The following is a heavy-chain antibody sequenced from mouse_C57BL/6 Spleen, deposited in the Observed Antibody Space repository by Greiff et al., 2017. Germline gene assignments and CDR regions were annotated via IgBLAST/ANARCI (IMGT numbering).Heavy chain of an antibody. CDR1: GYSFTGYY. Sequence: EVQLQQSGPELVKPGASVKISCKASGYSFTGYYMNWVKQSPEKSLEWIGEINPSTGGTTYNQKFKAKATLTVDKSSSTAYMQLKSLTSEDSAVYYCARGAMGTTGDWFAYWGQGTLVTVSA. J-gene: IGHJ3*01. D-gene: IGHD2-14*01. CDR3: ARGAMGTTGDWFAY. CDR2: INPSTGGT. V-gene: IGHV1-42*01.